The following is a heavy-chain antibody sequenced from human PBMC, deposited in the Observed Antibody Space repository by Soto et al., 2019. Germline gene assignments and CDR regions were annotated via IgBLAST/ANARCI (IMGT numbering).Heavy chain of an antibody. J-gene: IGHJ3*01. CDR2: IYRTGST. CDR3: VRRAITATTNWGAFDV. D-gene: IGHD1-20*01. V-gene: IGHV4-4*02. CDR1: GGSFTSNNW. Sequence: SETLSLTCAVSGGSFTSNNWWTWVRQPPVQGLEWIGEIYRTGSTNYNPSLKSRVTISRDNSRRTLHLQMDSLRAEDSAVYFCVRRAITATTNWGAFDVWGQGTVVTVSS.